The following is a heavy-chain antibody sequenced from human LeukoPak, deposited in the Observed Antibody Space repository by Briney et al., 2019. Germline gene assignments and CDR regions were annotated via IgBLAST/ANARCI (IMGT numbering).Heavy chain of an antibody. CDR2: IRYDGSNK. CDR3: AKDQQYYYGSGSYYNVRAGTIDY. J-gene: IGHJ4*02. D-gene: IGHD3-10*01. V-gene: IGHV3-30*02. CDR1: GFTFSSYG. Sequence: GGSLRLSCAASGFTFSSYGMHWVRQAPGKGLEWVAFIRYDGSNKYYADSVKGRFTISRANSKNTLYLQMNSLRAEDAAVYYCAKDQQYYYGSGSYYNVRAGTIDYWGQGTLVTVSS.